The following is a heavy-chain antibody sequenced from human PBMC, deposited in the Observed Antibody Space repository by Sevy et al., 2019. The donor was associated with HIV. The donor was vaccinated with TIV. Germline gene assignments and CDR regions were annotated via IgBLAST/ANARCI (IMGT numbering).Heavy chain of an antibody. J-gene: IGHJ4*02. CDR2: ISSSSSSYI. CDR1: GFTFSSYS. D-gene: IGHD6-19*01. CDR3: ARVVRSGWHDY. Sequence: GGSLRLSCAASGFTFSSYSMNWVRQAPGKGLEWVSSISSSSSSYIYYADSVKGRFTISRDNAKNSLYLQMNSLRAEDTAVYYCARVVRSGWHDYWGQGTLVTVSS. V-gene: IGHV3-21*01.